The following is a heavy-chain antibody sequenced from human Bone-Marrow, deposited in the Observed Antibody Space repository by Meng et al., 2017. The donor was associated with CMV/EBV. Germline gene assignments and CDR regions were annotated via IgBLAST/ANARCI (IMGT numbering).Heavy chain of an antibody. J-gene: IGHJ6*01. CDR2: INTDGMST. CDR1: GFTFSSYY. CDR3: ARVDYYDRSGYYNYYYYGMDV. Sequence: GGSLRLSCAASGFTFSSYYRHWVRQPPGKGLVWVSRINTDGMSTTYADSVKGRFTISRDNAKNTLYRQMSSLRAEDTAVYYCARVDYYDRSGYYNYYYYGMDVWGQGTTVTVSS. D-gene: IGHD3-22*01. V-gene: IGHV3-74*01.